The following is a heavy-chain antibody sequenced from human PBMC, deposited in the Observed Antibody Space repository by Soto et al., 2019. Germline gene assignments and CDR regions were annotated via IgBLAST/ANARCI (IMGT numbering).Heavy chain of an antibody. V-gene: IGHV3-23*01. D-gene: IGHD6-6*01. J-gene: IGHJ4*02. Sequence: GGSLRRSCAASGFTFSSYAMSWVRQAPGKGLEWVSPISGSGGSTYYADSVKCRFTISRDNSKNTLYLQMNSLRTADKAVDYCAKSKSSSSSSSLDYWGQGTLVTVSS. CDR2: ISGSGGST. CDR3: AKSKSSSSSSSLDY. CDR1: GFTFSSYA.